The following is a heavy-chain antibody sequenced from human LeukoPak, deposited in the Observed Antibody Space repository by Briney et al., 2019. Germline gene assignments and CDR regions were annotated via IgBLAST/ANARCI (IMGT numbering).Heavy chain of an antibody. V-gene: IGHV1-3*03. CDR1: GYTFTDYA. Sequence: GASVKVSCKASGYTFTDYALHWVRQAPGQSLEWMGWITTGRGETRYSQDFQRRITLTRDKSANTVYMDLSDLTSEDTAIYYCARGGQQWRGGSYFDSWGQGTLVAVSS. CDR2: ITTGRGET. CDR3: ARGGQQWRGGSYFDS. J-gene: IGHJ4*02. D-gene: IGHD6-19*01.